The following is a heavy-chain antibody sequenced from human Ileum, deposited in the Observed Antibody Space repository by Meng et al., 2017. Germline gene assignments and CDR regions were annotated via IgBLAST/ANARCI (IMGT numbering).Heavy chain of an antibody. CDR3: ASHDFYSLDS. J-gene: IGHJ4*02. CDR1: GGFCSSDNW. V-gene: IGHV4-4*02. D-gene: IGHD3/OR15-3a*01. CDR2: ISQSGST. Sequence: QVQLQEPGPGLVRHSGTLALTCAVSGGFCSSDNWWSWVRQPPGKGLEWIGEISQSGSTNYNPSLKSRVTMSVDKSKNQVSLKMSSVTAADTAVYFCASHDFYSLDSWGQGTLVTVSS.